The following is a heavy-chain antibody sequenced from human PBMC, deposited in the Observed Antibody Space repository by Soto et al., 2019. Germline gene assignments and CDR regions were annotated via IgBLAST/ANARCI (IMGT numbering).Heavy chain of an antibody. V-gene: IGHV3-23*01. Sequence: EVQLLESGGGLVQPGGSLRLSCAASGFTFSSYAMSWVRQAPGKGLEWVSAISGSGGSTYYADSVKGRFTISRDNSKNTLYLQMNSLRAEDTAVYYCAKSPRCDGVVIIGSTYYYYYGMDVWGQGTTVTVSS. J-gene: IGHJ6*02. CDR1: GFTFSSYA. D-gene: IGHD3-3*01. CDR3: AKSPRCDGVVIIGSTYYYYYGMDV. CDR2: ISGSGGST.